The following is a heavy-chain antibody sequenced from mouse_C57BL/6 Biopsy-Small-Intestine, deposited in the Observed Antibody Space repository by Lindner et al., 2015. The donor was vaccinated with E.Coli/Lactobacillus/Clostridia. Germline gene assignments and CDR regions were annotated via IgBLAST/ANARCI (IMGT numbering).Heavy chain of an antibody. CDR2: INPTTGGT. V-gene: IGHV1-42*01. D-gene: IGHD2-12*01. J-gene: IGHJ3*01. Sequence: VQLQESGPELVKPGASVKISCKASGYSFTGYYMHWVKQSPEKSLEWIGQINPTTGGTTYNQKFKGKATLTVDKSSTTAHMQLNSLTSKDSAVYYCARRGAYYSYYSYGFAYWGQGTLVTVSA. CDR1: GYSFTGYY. CDR3: ARRGAYYSYYSYGFAY.